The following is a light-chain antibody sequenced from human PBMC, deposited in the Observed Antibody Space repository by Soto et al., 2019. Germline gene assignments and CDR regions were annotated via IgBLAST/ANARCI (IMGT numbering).Light chain of an antibody. CDR1: RSDVGGYNY. CDR3: SSYGGSNNWM. Sequence: QSALTQPPSASGSPGQSVTISYTGTRSDVGGYNYVSWYQQHPGKAPKLMIFEVSKRPSGVPDRFSGSKSGNTASLTVSGLQAEDEADYYCSSYGGSNNWMFGGGTKLTVL. J-gene: IGLJ3*02. V-gene: IGLV2-8*01. CDR2: EVS.